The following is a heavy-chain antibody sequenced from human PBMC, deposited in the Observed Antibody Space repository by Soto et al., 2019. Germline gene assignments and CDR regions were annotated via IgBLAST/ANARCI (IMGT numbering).Heavy chain of an antibody. V-gene: IGHV4-39*01. CDR1: GGSMNSNNYY. Sequence: SETLSLTCSVSGGSMNSNNYYWGWIRQPPGKGLEWLGSIYYSGYTYYNPSLKSRMTTSLGTSKNQVSLKLSSVTAADTAVYYCARHAGSGSYAHWYFDSWGRGPLVTFCS. CDR3: ARHAGSGSYAHWYFDS. CDR2: IYYSGYT. D-gene: IGHD3-10*01. J-gene: IGHJ2*01.